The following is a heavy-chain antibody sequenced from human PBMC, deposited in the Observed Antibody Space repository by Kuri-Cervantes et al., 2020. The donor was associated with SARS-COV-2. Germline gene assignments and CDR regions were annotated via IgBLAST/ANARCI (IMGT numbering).Heavy chain of an antibody. J-gene: IGHJ3*02. CDR1: GGPIITSSYY. Sequence: SETLSPTCTVPGGPIITSSYYGGWIRQPPGKGLEWIGRIYYSGSTHYTPSLKSRVTISVDTSKNQFSLNLSSVTAADTAVYYCARERGILLWFRESYDAFDIWGQGTMVTVSS. CDR2: IYYSGST. CDR3: ARERGILLWFRESYDAFDI. V-gene: IGHV4-39*07. D-gene: IGHD3-10*01.